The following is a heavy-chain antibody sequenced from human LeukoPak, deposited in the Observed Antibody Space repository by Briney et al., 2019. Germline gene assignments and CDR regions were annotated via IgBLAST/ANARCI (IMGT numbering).Heavy chain of an antibody. CDR2: ISSSSSTI. CDR3: ARGKSSSWLN. D-gene: IGHD6-13*01. J-gene: IGHJ4*02. V-gene: IGHV3-48*01. Sequence: GGSLRLSCAASGFTYSSYGMTWVRQAPGKGLEWVSYISSSSSTIYYADSVKGRFTISRDDSMNTVWLQMNSLRVEDTAVYYCARGKSSSWLNWGQGTLVTVSS. CDR1: GFTYSSYG.